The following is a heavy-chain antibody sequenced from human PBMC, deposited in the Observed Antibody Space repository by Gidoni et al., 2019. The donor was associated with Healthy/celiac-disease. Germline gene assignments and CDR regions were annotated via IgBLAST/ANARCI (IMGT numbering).Heavy chain of an antibody. D-gene: IGHD2-15*01. CDR2: INAGNGNT. CDR3: ARGGPRHDY. V-gene: IGHV1-3*01. Sequence: QVQLVQSGAEVKKPGASVKVSCKASGYTFTSYAMHWVRQAPGQRLEWMGWINAGNGNTKYSQKFQGRLPLPDTSASTAYMELSSLRSEDTAVYYCARGGPRHDYWGQGTLVTVSS. CDR1: GYTFTSYA. J-gene: IGHJ4*02.